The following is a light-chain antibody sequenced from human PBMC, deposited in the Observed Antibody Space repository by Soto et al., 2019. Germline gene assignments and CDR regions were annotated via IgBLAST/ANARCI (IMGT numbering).Light chain of an antibody. V-gene: IGKV1-27*01. Sequence: DIQMTQSPSTLSASLGERATITCRASQSVAPHLAWYQQKPGQVPKLLIYAASTMASGVPSRFSGSGSGTDFTLTINSLQPEDVGTYYCQKYNSAPRTFGGGTKLEIK. CDR1: QSVAPH. CDR3: QKYNSAPRT. J-gene: IGKJ4*01. CDR2: AAS.